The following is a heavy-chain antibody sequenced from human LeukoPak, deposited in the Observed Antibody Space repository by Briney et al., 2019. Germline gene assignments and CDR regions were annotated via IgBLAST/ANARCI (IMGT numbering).Heavy chain of an antibody. J-gene: IGHJ6*02. Sequence: PGGSLRLSCAASGFTFDDYAMHWVRQAPGKGLEWVSLISGDGGSTYYADSVKGRFTISRDNSKNSLYLQMNSLRTEDTALYYCAKEMYATTMVRGVITPDDYYYYGMDVWGQGTTVTVSS. CDR1: GFTFDDYA. CDR2: ISGDGGST. D-gene: IGHD3-10*01. V-gene: IGHV3-43*02. CDR3: AKEMYATTMVRGVITPDDYYYYGMDV.